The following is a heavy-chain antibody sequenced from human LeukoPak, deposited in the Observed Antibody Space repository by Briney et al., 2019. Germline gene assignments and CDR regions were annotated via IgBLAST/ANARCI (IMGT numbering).Heavy chain of an antibody. J-gene: IGHJ4*02. CDR1: GFTFSSYG. Sequence: GGSLRLSCAASGFTFSSYGMHWVRQAPGKGLEWVAVIWYDGSNKYYADSVKGRFTISRDNSKNTLYLQMNSLRAEDTAVYYCARAFQLQSWYSVQDYWGQGTLVTVSS. CDR3: ARAFQLQSWYSVQDY. CDR2: IWYDGSNK. V-gene: IGHV3-33*01. D-gene: IGHD6-13*01.